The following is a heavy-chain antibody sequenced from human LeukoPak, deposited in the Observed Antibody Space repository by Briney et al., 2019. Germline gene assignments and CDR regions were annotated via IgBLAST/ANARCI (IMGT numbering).Heavy chain of an antibody. CDR3: ARVVLRVHRMSNDAFDI. D-gene: IGHD2-15*01. V-gene: IGHV3-21*01. Sequence: GGSLRLSCAASGFTFSSYSMNWVRQAPGKGLEWVSSISSSSSYIYYADSVKGRFTISRDNAKNSLYLQMNSLRAEDTAVYYCARVVLRVHRMSNDAFDIWGQGTMVTVSS. CDR1: GFTFSSYS. J-gene: IGHJ3*02. CDR2: ISSSSSYI.